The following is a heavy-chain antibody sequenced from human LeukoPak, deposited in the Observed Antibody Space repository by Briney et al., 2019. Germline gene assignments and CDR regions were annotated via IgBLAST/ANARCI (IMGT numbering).Heavy chain of an antibody. V-gene: IGHV3-49*04. CDR2: IASETYGGTA. CDR3: TRDQTPYY. Sequence: GGSLRLSCAASGFISISYTMNWVRQAPGKGLEWVGFIASETYGGTAEYAASVKARFIISRDDSKSIAYLQMNSLKTEDTAVYYCTRDQTPYYWGQGTLGTVSS. J-gene: IGHJ4*02. CDR1: GFISISYT.